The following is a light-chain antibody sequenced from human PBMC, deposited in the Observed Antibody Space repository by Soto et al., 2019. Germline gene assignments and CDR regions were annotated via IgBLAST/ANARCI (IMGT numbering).Light chain of an antibody. Sequence: EIVLTQSPATQSLSPGERATLSCRASQSVSSYLAWYQQKPGQAPRLLIYDASNRATGIPARFSGSGSGTDFTPTISSLEPEDFAVYYCQQRSNWPPLTFGQGTRLEIK. CDR3: QQRSNWPPLT. CDR1: QSVSSY. J-gene: IGKJ5*01. CDR2: DAS. V-gene: IGKV3-11*01.